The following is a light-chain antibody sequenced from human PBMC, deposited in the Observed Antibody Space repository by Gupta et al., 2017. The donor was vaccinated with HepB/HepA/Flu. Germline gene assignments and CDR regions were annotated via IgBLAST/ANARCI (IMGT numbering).Light chain of an antibody. V-gene: IGKV4-1*01. J-gene: IGKJ5*01. CDR2: WAS. CDR3: QQLYSTPLT. CDR1: HRVLYSSNNKNY. Sequence: IVLSKSPVAMAVSLGERATMNWKSSHRVLYSSNNKNYLAWYQQKPGQPPKLLIYWASTRDSGVPDRFSGSGSGTDFTLTISSLQAEDVAVYYCQQLYSTPLTFGQGTRLEIK.